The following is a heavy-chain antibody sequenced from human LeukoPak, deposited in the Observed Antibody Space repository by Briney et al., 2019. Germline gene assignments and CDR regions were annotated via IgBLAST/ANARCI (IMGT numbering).Heavy chain of an antibody. CDR3: ARESAPDFWSGYYRGFDY. D-gene: IGHD3-3*01. Sequence: GGSLRLSCAASGFTFSSYSMNWVRQAPGKGLEWVSYISSSSSTIYYADSVKGRSTISRDNAKNSLYLQMNSLRAEDTAVYYCARESAPDFWSGYYRGFDYWGQGTLVTVSS. V-gene: IGHV3-48*01. J-gene: IGHJ4*02. CDR1: GFTFSSYS. CDR2: ISSSSSTI.